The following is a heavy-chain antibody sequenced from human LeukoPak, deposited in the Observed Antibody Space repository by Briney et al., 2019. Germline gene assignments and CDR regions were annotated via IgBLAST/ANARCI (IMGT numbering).Heavy chain of an antibody. Sequence: PGGSVRLSCAASGFTFSSYTMNWVRQAPGKGLEWVSYISKSSGTMSYADSVKGRFTISRDNAKNSLFLQMNSLRDEDTAVYYCARDENWGFDYWGQGTLVTVSS. V-gene: IGHV3-48*02. D-gene: IGHD7-27*01. J-gene: IGHJ4*02. CDR1: GFTFSSYT. CDR2: ISKSSGTM. CDR3: ARDENWGFDY.